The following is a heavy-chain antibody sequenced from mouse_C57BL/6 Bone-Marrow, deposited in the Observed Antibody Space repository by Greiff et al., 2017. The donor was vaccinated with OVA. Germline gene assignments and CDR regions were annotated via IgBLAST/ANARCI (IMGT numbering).Heavy chain of an antibody. CDR3: AIYYSNYHWYFDV. D-gene: IGHD2-5*01. CDR1: GYTFTSYG. J-gene: IGHJ1*03. CDR2: IYPRSGNT. Sequence: VQLQQSGAELARPGASVKLSCKASGYTFTSYGISWVKQRTGQGLEWIGEIYPRSGNTYYNEKFKGKATLTADKSSSTAYMELRSLTSEDSAVYFCAIYYSNYHWYFDVWGTGTTVTVSS. V-gene: IGHV1-81*01.